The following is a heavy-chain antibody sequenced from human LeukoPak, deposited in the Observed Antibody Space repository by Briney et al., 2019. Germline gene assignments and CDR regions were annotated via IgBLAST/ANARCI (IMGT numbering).Heavy chain of an antibody. CDR3: ARDIELST. Sequence: GGSLRLSCAASGFTFSDSAMTWVRQAPGKGLEWVSLISFSGANAYYADSVKGGFTISRDNSNDTLYLQLNSLRAEDTAMYYCARDIELSTWGPGTMVTVSS. V-gene: IGHV3-23*01. D-gene: IGHD3-16*02. J-gene: IGHJ3*01. CDR2: ISFSGANA. CDR1: GFTFSDSA.